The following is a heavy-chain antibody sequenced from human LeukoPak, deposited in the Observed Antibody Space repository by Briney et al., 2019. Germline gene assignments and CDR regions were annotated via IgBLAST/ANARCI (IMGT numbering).Heavy chain of an antibody. CDR2: IIPIFGTT. J-gene: IGHJ6*02. D-gene: IGHD6-19*01. Sequence: SVKVSCKASGGTFSSYAISWVRQAPGQGLEWMGGIIPIFGTTNYAQKFQGRVTITADESTSTAYMELSSLRSEDTAVYYCAREEQWLTDYGMDVWGQGTTVTVSS. CDR3: AREEQWLTDYGMDV. CDR1: GGTFSSYA. V-gene: IGHV1-69*13.